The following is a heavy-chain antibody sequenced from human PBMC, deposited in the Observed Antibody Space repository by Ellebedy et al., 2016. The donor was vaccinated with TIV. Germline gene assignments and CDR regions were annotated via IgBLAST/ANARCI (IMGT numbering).Heavy chain of an antibody. CDR1: GGSFSAYY. CDR2: INYSGSP. CDR3: AIFTYYNDSRSDSFVDY. D-gene: IGHD3-22*01. J-gene: IGHJ4*02. V-gene: IGHV4-34*01. Sequence: PSETLSLTCAVQGGSFSAYYWSWIRQPPGKGLEWIGEINYSGSPKHSPSLKSRVSISVDTSKNTSSLRLTSVTAADTAVYYCAIFTYYNDSRSDSFVDYWGQGTLVTVSS.